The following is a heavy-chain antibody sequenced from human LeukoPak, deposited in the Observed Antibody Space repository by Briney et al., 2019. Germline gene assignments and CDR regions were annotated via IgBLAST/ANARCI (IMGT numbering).Heavy chain of an antibody. Sequence: ASVKVSCKASGYTFTSYDINWVRQATGQGLEWMGWMNPNSGNTGYAQKFQGRVTMTRNTSISTAYMELSSLRSEDTAVYYCARGQGIVVVNDYWGQGTLVTVSS. J-gene: IGHJ4*02. V-gene: IGHV1-8*01. D-gene: IGHD3-22*01. CDR3: ARGQGIVVVNDY. CDR1: GYTFTSYD. CDR2: MNPNSGNT.